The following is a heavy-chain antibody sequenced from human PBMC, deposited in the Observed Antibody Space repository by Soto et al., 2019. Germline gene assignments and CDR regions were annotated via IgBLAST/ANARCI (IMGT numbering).Heavy chain of an antibody. CDR2: IYYSGST. Sequence: TLSLTCTVSGGSISSGGYCWSWIRQHPGKGLEWIGYIYYSGSTYYNPSLKSRVTISVDTSKNQFSLKLSSVTAADTAVYYCASRKDWLYVDWGQGTLVTVSS. CDR3: ASRKDWLYVD. D-gene: IGHD3-9*01. V-gene: IGHV4-31*03. J-gene: IGHJ4*02. CDR1: GGSISSGGYC.